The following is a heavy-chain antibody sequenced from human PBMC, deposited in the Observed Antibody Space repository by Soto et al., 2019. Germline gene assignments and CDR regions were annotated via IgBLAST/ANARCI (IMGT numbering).Heavy chain of an antibody. Sequence: WWSLRLSCSASVFTFSSYAMSWFRQAPGKGLEWVSAISGSGGSTYYADSVKGRFTISRDNSKNTLYLQMNSLRAEDTAVYYCAKDALDVVVVAALKEGYYFDYWGQGTLVTVSS. CDR3: AKDALDVVVVAALKEGYYFDY. V-gene: IGHV3-23*01. J-gene: IGHJ4*02. CDR2: ISGSGGST. D-gene: IGHD2-15*01. CDR1: VFTFSSYA.